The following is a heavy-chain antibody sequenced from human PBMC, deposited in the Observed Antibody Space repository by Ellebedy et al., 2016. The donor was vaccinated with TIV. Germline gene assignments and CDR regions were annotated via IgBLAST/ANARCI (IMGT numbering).Heavy chain of an antibody. CDR3: ARGGIYTPTLARIAATDY. CDR2: INPNSGGT. V-gene: IGHV1-2*02. Sequence: ASVKVSXXASGYTFTGYYMHWMRQAPGQGLEWMGWINPNSGGTNYAQKFQGRVTMTRDTSISTAYMELSRLRFDDTAVYYCARGGIYTPTLARIAATDYWGQGTLVTVSS. D-gene: IGHD6-13*01. J-gene: IGHJ4*02. CDR1: GYTFTGYY.